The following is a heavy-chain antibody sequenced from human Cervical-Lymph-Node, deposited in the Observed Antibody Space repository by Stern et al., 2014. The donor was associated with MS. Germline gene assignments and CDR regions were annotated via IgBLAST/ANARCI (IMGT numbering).Heavy chain of an antibody. V-gene: IGHV1-69*01. CDR2: IIPIFGPA. D-gene: IGHD5-12*01. CDR3: ARLGSGYDSSYLDF. J-gene: IGHJ4*02. CDR1: GGTFSTER. Sequence: VQLVESGSVAKKPGSSVKVSCKVSGGTFSTERISWVRQAPGQGLEWMGVIIPIFGPADYARQFQDRVTIIADESTSEVHMELSSLRSEDTGVYYCARLGSGYDSSYLDFWGQGSLVTVSS.